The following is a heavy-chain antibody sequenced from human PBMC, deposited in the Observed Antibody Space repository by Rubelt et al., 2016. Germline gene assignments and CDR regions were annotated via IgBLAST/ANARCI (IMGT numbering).Heavy chain of an antibody. J-gene: IGHJ4*02. V-gene: IGHV3-30*04. CDR3: ARLESPLGGY. CDR1: GFTFRNYA. Sequence: QVQLVESGGGVVQPGRSLRLSCAVSGFTFRNYAMHWVRQAQGKGLEGVAVISNDGSNKNYADSVKGRFTISRDNSKNTLYLEMNSLGGEVTAVYYCARLESPLGGYWGQGTLVTVSS. CDR2: ISNDGSNK. D-gene: IGHD3-16*01.